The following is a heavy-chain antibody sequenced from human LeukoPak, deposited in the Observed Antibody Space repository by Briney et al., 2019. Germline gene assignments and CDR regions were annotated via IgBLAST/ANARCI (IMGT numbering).Heavy chain of an antibody. CDR3: AKDRRAAAGPPYYCDN. CDR2: ISGSGGRT. J-gene: IGHJ4*02. Sequence: GGSLRLSWAASRLTLSDYAMTWVRQAPGKGLQWVSTISGSGGRTYYTDSVKGRFTVSRDNSKNTLYLQMKSLRVEDAAVYYCAKDRRAAAGPPYYCDNWGQGTLVTVSS. CDR1: RLTLSDYA. V-gene: IGHV3-23*01. D-gene: IGHD6-13*01.